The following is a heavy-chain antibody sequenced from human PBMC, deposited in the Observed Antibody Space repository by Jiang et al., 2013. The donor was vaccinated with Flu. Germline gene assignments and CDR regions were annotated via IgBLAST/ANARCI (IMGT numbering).Heavy chain of an antibody. V-gene: IGHV1-18*01. CDR1: GYTFSSNG. Sequence: GAEVKKPGASVKVSCKASGYTFSSNGISWVRQAPGQGLEWMGWISAYNGNTNYAQKVRGRVTMTTDTSTSTAYMELRSLRSDDTAVYYCARMSKYYYDSSGSHQFDYWGQEPLVTVSS. J-gene: IGHJ4*02. CDR3: ARMSKYYYDSSGSHQFDY. CDR2: ISAYNGNT. D-gene: IGHD3-22*01.